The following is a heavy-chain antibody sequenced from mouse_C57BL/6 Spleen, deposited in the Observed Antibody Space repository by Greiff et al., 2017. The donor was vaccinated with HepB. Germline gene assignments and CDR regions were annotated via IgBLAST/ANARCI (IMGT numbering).Heavy chain of an antibody. Sequence: EVHLVESGGGLVKPGGSLKLSCAASGFTFSDYGMHWVRQAPEKGLEWVAYISSGSSTIYYADTVKGRFTISRDNAKNTLFLQRTSLRSEDTAMYYCARRDSSGPFAYWGQGTLVTVSA. CDR1: GFTFSDYG. CDR3: ARRDSSGPFAY. J-gene: IGHJ3*01. D-gene: IGHD3-2*02. CDR2: ISSGSSTI. V-gene: IGHV5-17*01.